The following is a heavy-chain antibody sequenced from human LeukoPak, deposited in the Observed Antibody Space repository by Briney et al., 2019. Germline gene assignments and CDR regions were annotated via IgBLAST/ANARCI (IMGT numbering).Heavy chain of an antibody. CDR1: GVTLSSYG. Sequence: GGSLRLSCAASGVTLSSYGMHGVRQAPGKGLEWVAVIWFDGITKYCADSVKGRFTISRDTSNNTLYLQMHSLRAEDTAVYYCAREVDGDYYFDYWGRGTQVTVSS. CDR2: IWFDGITK. CDR3: AREVDGDYYFDY. D-gene: IGHD2-21*02. J-gene: IGHJ4*02. V-gene: IGHV3-33*01.